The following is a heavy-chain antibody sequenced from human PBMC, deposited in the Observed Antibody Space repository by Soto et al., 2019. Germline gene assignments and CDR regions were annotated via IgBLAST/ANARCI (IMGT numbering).Heavy chain of an antibody. V-gene: IGHV3-30-3*01. D-gene: IGHD1-26*01. CDR2: ISYDGSNK. J-gene: IGHJ4*02. CDR1: GFTFSSYA. CDR3: ARDWEPYDY. Sequence: QVQLVESGGGVVQPGRSLRLSCAASGFTFSSYAMHWVRQAPGKGLEWVAVISYDGSNKYYADSVKGRFTISRDNSKNTRYLQMNSLRAEDTAVYYCARDWEPYDYWGQGTLVTVSS.